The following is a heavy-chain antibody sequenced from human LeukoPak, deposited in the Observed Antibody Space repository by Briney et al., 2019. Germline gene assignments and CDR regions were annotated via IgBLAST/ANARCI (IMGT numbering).Heavy chain of an antibody. J-gene: IGHJ2*01. CDR1: GFTFSNYD. CDR2: IGTAGDT. D-gene: IGHD3-22*01. V-gene: IGHV3-13*04. Sequence: GGSLILSCAASGFTFSNYDMHWVRQATGQGLEWVSAIGTAGDTYYPGSVKGRFTISRENAKNPLYLQMNSLRAGDTAVYYCARESDDYDSSAGYLDLWGRGTLVTVSS. CDR3: ARESDDYDSSAGYLDL.